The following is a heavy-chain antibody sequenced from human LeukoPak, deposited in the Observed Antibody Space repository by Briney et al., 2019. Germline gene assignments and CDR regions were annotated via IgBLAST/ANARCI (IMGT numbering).Heavy chain of an antibody. V-gene: IGHV3-74*01. CDR2: INTDGRST. CDR3: AKESSLYDSSGYYQSFDY. D-gene: IGHD3-22*01. J-gene: IGHJ4*02. CDR1: GFTFSSYW. Sequence: GGSLRLSCAASGFTFSSYWMQWVRQAPGKGPVWVSRINTDGRSTSYADSVKGRFTISRDNAKNTLYLQMNSLRAEDTAVYYCAKESSLYDSSGYYQSFDYWGQGTLVTVSS.